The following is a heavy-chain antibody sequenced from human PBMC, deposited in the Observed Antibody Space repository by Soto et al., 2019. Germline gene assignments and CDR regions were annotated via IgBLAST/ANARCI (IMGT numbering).Heavy chain of an antibody. CDR3: AKETYYYSSSGYYVLDS. CDR1: GFTVSSYD. Sequence: SLRLSCAAYGFTVSSYDIHWVRQAPGKGLEWVAVISHDGSKTNYADSVKGRFTISRANSKDTVYLQMNSLRAEDTAVYYCAKETYYYSSSGYYVLDSWGQGTLVTVPQ. D-gene: IGHD3-22*01. CDR2: ISHDGSKT. V-gene: IGHV3-30*18. J-gene: IGHJ4*02.